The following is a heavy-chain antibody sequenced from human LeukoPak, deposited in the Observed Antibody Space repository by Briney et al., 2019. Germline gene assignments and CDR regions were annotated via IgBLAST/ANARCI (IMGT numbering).Heavy chain of an antibody. J-gene: IGHJ6*02. D-gene: IGHD3-9*01. CDR3: ARGGPYYDILTGHVAYYYYYGMDV. V-gene: IGHV4-39*01. CDR2: IYYSGST. CDR1: GGSISSSSYY. Sequence: TSSETLSLTCTVSGGSISSSSYYWGWIRQPPGNGLEWIASIYYSGSTYYNPSLKSRVTISVDTSKNQFSLKLSSVTAADTAVYYCARGGPYYDILTGHVAYYYYYGMDVWGQGTTVTVSS.